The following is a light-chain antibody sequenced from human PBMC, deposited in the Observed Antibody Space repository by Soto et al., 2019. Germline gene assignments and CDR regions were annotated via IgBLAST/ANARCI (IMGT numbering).Light chain of an antibody. J-gene: IGKJ1*01. CDR3: QKYDIAPWT. CDR2: AAS. Sequence: DIQMTQSPSSLSASVGDRITITCRASQDISNYLAWYQQKPGKGPYLLIYAASTLQSGVPSWFSGSGSGTDFTLTITSLQPEDVATYYCQKYDIAPWTFGQGTTVEIK. CDR1: QDISNY. V-gene: IGKV1-27*01.